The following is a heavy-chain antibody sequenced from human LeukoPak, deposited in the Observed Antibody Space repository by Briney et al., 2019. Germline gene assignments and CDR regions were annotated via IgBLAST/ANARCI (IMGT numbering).Heavy chain of an antibody. CDR3: ARDGPMTQSGAFDI. CDR1: GGSISSYY. D-gene: IGHD3-10*01. Sequence: ASETLSLTRTVSGGSISSYYWSWIRQPPGKGLEWIWYIYYSGSTNYNPSLKSRVTISVDTSKNQFSLKLSSVTAADTAVYYCARDGPMTQSGAFDIWGQGTMVTVSS. J-gene: IGHJ3*02. V-gene: IGHV4-59*01. CDR2: IYYSGST.